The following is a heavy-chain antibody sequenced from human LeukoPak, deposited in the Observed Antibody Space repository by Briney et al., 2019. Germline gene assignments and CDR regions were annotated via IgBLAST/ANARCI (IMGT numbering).Heavy chain of an antibody. CDR3: ARPSRRIQLWSYYFDY. Sequence: SETLSLTCTVSGGSISSGSYYWSWIRQPAGKGLEWIGRIYTSGSTNYNPSLKSRVTISVDTSKNQFSLKLSSVTAADTAVYYCARPSRRIQLWSYYFDYWGQGTLVTVSS. CDR2: IYTSGST. D-gene: IGHD5-18*01. V-gene: IGHV4-61*02. CDR1: GGSISSGSYY. J-gene: IGHJ4*02.